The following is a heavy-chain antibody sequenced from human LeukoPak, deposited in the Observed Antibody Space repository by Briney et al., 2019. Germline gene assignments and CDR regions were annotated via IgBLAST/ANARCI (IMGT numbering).Heavy chain of an antibody. V-gene: IGHV4-39*07. CDR1: GGSISSNNYY. CDR2: IYYSGTT. CDR3: ARGAEPPGGYFDL. Sequence: SETLSLTCTVSGGSISSNNYYWGWIRQPPGKGLEWIGSIYYSGTTYYNPSLRVTISLDTSKNQFSLKLSSVTAADTAVYYCARGAEPPGGYFDLWGRGTLVTVSS. D-gene: IGHD1-14*01. J-gene: IGHJ2*01.